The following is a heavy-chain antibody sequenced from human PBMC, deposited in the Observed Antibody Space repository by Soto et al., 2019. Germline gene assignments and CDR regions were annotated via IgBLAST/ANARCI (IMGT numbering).Heavy chain of an antibody. V-gene: IGHV1-69*13. CDR2: IIPIFGTA. D-gene: IGHD6-13*01. Sequence: SVKVSCKDYGGNFSSYAIRWVRQAPGQGLEWMGGIIPIFGTANYAQKFQGRVTITADESTSTAYMELSSLRYEDTAVYYCARAPPYSRSFVPWGQGTPVTVSS. CDR3: ARAPPYSRSFVP. CDR1: GGNFSSYA. J-gene: IGHJ5*02.